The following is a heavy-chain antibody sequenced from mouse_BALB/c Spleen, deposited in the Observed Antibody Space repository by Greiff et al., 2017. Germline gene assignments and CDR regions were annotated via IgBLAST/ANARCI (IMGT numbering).Heavy chain of an antibody. CDR3: ARFQAMITYAIDY. CDR1: GYTFTSYW. CDR2: INPSTGYT. D-gene: IGHD2-4*01. Sequence: VQLQESGAELAKPGASVKMSCKASGYTFTSYWMHWVKQRPGQGLEWIGYINPSTGYTEYNQKFKDKATLTADKSSSTAYMQLSSLTSEDSAVYYCARFQAMITYAIDYWGQGTSVTVSS. V-gene: IGHV1-7*01. J-gene: IGHJ4*01.